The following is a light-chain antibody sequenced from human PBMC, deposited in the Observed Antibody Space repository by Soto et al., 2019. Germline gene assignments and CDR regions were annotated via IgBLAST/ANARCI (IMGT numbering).Light chain of an antibody. CDR3: CSYAASYTLV. Sequence: LAQPRSVSGSPGQSVTISCSGTSSDVGGYNSVSWYQQFPGKAPKLMIYDVTKRPSGVPDRFSGSKSGNTASLTISGLQAEDEADYYCCSYAASYTLVFGGGTKVTVL. CDR2: DVT. V-gene: IGLV2-11*01. CDR1: SSDVGGYNS. J-gene: IGLJ2*01.